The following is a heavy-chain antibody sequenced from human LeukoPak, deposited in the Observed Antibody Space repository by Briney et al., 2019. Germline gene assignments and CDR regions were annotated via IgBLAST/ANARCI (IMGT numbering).Heavy chain of an antibody. Sequence: ADLRLPCASSGFTFRSYAMSWVRQAPGKGLEWVAAIIRSCDSTYYADSVKGRFTISRDNSKITLYLQMNSLRAEDTAVYYCAKISSSWNFDPWGQGTLVTVSS. CDR3: AKISSSWNFDP. CDR2: IIRSCDST. D-gene: IGHD6-13*01. V-gene: IGHV3-23*01. J-gene: IGHJ5*02. CDR1: GFTFRSYA.